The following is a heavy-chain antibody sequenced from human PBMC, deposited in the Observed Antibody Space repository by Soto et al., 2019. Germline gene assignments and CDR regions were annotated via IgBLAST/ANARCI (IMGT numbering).Heavy chain of an antibody. CDR1: GGTFSSYA. Sequence: VASVKVSCKASGGTFSSYAISWVRQAPGQGLEWMGGIIPIFGTANYALKFQGRVTITADESTSTAYMELSSLRSEDTAVYYCARGDIVVVPAQPPTANWFDPWGQGTLVTVSS. CDR3: ARGDIVVVPAQPPTANWFDP. V-gene: IGHV1-69*13. J-gene: IGHJ5*02. D-gene: IGHD2-2*01. CDR2: IIPIFGTA.